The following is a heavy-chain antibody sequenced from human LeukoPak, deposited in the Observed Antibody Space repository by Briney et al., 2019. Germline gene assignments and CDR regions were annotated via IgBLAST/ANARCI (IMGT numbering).Heavy chain of an antibody. D-gene: IGHD2-15*01. CDR2: VSAYADNT. Sequence: GASVKVSCKASGYTFTSYGISWVRQAPGQGLEWMGWVSAYADNTNYVQKPQGRVTMTTDTSTSTAYMELRSLRSDDTAVYYCARDCIGCHGFDYWGQGTLVTVSS. CDR3: ARDCIGCHGFDY. J-gene: IGHJ4*02. V-gene: IGHV1-18*01. CDR1: GYTFTSYG.